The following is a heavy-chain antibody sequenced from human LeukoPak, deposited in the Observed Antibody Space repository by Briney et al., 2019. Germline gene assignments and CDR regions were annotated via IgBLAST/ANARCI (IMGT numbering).Heavy chain of an antibody. Sequence: PGGSLRLSCAASGFTFSSYAMSWVRQAPGKGLEWVAVISYDGSNKYYADSVKGRFTISRDNSKNTLYLQMNSLRAEDTAVYYCARDMGWLQLEGGFDYWGQGTLVTVSS. CDR1: GFTFSSYA. D-gene: IGHD5-24*01. V-gene: IGHV3-30-3*01. CDR2: ISYDGSNK. J-gene: IGHJ4*02. CDR3: ARDMGWLQLEGGFDY.